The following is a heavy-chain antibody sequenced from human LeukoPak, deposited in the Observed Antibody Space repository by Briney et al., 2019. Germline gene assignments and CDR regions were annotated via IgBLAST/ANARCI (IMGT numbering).Heavy chain of an antibody. Sequence: PGGSLRLSCAASGFTFDDYAMSWVRQAPGKGLDGVAFLRYVGSNKYYADSVKGRFTISRDNSKNTLYLKMNRMRAEDTAVYYCAKVGVQLERRPYYYYYMDVWGKGTTVTISS. D-gene: IGHD1-1*01. CDR3: AKVGVQLERRPYYYYYMDV. CDR2: LRYVGSNK. V-gene: IGHV3-30*02. CDR1: GFTFDDYA. J-gene: IGHJ6*03.